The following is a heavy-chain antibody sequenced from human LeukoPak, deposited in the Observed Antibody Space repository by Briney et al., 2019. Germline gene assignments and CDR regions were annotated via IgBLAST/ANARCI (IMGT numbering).Heavy chain of an antibody. J-gene: IGHJ4*02. CDR3: ARNSDYGLQPQMAC. D-gene: IGHD4-17*01. V-gene: IGHV3-66*01. Sequence: PGGSLRLSCAASGFTVCSNYMSWVRQAPGKGLEWVSVIYSAYSGGVTYYADSVKGRFTISRDNSKNTLYLQMNSLRAEDTAVYYCARNSDYGLQPQMACRGQRTLVTVSS. CDR2: IYSAYSGGVT. CDR1: GFTVCSNY.